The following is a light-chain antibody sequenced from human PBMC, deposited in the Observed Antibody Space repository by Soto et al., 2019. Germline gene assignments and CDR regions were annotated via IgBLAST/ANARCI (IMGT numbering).Light chain of an antibody. J-gene: IGKJ4*01. V-gene: IGKV3-20*01. CDR1: QSVSSSY. Sequence: DIVLTQSPGTLSLSPGERAALSCRASQSVSSSYLAWYQQKPGQAPRLLIYGASNRATSIPDRFSGSGSGTDFTLTISRLEPEDFAVYYCQQYDNSPLTFGGGTKVDI. CDR3: QQYDNSPLT. CDR2: GAS.